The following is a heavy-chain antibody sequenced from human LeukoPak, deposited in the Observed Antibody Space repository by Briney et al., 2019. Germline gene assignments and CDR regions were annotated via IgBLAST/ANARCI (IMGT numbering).Heavy chain of an antibody. Sequence: PSETLSLTCTVSGGSISSYYWSWIRQPPGKGLEWIGYIYYSGSTNYNPSLKSRVTISVDTSKNQFSLKLSSVTAADTAVYYCARYVPPYGYNLYYFDYWGQGTLVTVSS. V-gene: IGHV4-59*01. CDR2: IYYSGST. J-gene: IGHJ4*02. CDR3: ARYVPPYGYNLYYFDY. D-gene: IGHD5-24*01. CDR1: GGSISSYY.